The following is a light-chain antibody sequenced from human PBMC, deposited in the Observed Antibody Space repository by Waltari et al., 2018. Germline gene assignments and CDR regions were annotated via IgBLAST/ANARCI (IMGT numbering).Light chain of an antibody. J-gene: IGKJ4*01. Sequence: DIQMTQSPSTLSASVGDRFTITCRASQSISNWLAWYQQKQGKAPKLLIYKASTLERGVPSRFSGRGCGTEFTLTISSLQPDDFATYYCQQYNSYSLLSFGGGTKVEIK. CDR2: KAS. CDR3: QQYNSYSLLS. CDR1: QSISNW. V-gene: IGKV1-5*03.